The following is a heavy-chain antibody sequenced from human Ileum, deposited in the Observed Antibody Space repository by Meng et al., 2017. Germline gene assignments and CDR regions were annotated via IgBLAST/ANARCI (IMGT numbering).Heavy chain of an antibody. CDR2: IFHTGST. CDR1: GPSTYTANW. Sequence: SEILSLTCTVSGPSTYTANWYSWVRQPPGKGLEWIGEIFHTGSTNYNPSLKSRVTISIDKSKTLLSLNLRSVTAADTAVYYCAKAAAYNLDYWGQGTLVTVSS. V-gene: IGHV4-4*02. CDR3: AKAAAYNLDY. D-gene: IGHD5-24*01. J-gene: IGHJ4*02.